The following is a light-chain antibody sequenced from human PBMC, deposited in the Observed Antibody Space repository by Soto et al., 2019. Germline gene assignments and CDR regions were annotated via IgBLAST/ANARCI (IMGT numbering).Light chain of an antibody. V-gene: IGLV1-44*01. Sequence: QSVLTQPPSASGTPGQRVTISCSGSSSNIGTNSVHWYQQLPGTAPKLLISHDDQRPSGVPDRFSGSKSVTSASLAISGFRSEYEADYFCAAWDDSFWVFGGGTKLTVL. CDR2: HDD. CDR1: SSNIGTNS. CDR3: AAWDDSFWV. J-gene: IGLJ3*02.